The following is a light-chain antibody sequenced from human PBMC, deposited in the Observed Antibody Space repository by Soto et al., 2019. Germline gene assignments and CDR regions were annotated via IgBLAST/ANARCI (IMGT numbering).Light chain of an antibody. V-gene: IGKV3-15*01. CDR1: RDISNN. CDR2: GAS. J-gene: IGKJ1*01. CDR3: QQYTSWQT. Sequence: EILMTQSPATLSVSPGGRATLSCRASRDISNNLAWYQQRPGQPPRLLIYGASTRATGVPARFSGSGWGTEFTLNITGLQSDDFSVYYCQQYTSWQTFGQGTQVDIK.